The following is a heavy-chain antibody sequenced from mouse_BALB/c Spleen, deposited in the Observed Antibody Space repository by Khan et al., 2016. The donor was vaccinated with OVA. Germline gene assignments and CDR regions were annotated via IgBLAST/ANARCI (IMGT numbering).Heavy chain of an antibody. V-gene: IGHV5-9-3*01. CDR2: ISSAGTYT. CDR3: ANGNYGWFAY. CDR1: GFTFSSFV. J-gene: IGHJ3*01. Sequence: EVQLVESGGGLVKPGGSLKLSCAASGFTFSSFVMSWVRQTPEKRLEWVATISSAGTYTYYPDSVKERFTISRDNAKNTLYLQMNSLRSEDTAMYYCANGNYGWFAYWGQGTLVTVSA. D-gene: IGHD2-1*01.